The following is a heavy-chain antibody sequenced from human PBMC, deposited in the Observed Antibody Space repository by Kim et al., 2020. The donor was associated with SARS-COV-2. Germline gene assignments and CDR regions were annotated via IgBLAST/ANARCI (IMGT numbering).Heavy chain of an antibody. Sequence: ASVKVSCKASGYTFTSYGISWVRQAPGQGLEWMGWISAYNGNTNYAQKLQGRVTMTTDTSTSTAYMELRSLRSDDTAVYYCALTYYYDSSGYPISAIFDYWGQGTLVTVSS. D-gene: IGHD3-22*01. CDR2: ISAYNGNT. J-gene: IGHJ4*02. CDR3: ALTYYYDSSGYPISAIFDY. V-gene: IGHV1-18*01. CDR1: GYTFTSYG.